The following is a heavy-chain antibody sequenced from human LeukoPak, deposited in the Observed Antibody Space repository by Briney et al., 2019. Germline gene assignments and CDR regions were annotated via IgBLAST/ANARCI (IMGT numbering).Heavy chain of an antibody. CDR2: IYYSGST. J-gene: IGHJ3*02. V-gene: IGHV4-39*01. Sequence: IPSETLSLTCTVSGGSISSSSYSWGWIRQPPGKGLEWIGSIYYSGSTYYNPSLKSRVTISVDTSKNQSSLKLSSVTAADTAVYYCARFYSGSYHDAFDIWGQGTMVTVSS. CDR3: ARFYSGSYHDAFDI. D-gene: IGHD1-26*01. CDR1: GGSISSSSYS.